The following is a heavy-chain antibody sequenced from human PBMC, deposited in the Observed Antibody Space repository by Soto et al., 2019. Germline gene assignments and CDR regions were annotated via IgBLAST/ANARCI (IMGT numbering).Heavy chain of an antibody. V-gene: IGHV3-7*01. CDR3: ARDLGYCSSTSCHAYFDY. Sequence: ESGGGLVQPGGSLRLSCAASGFTFSSYWMSWVRQAPGKGLEWVANIKQDGSEKYYVDSVKGRFTISRDNAKNSLYLQMNSLRAEDTAVYYCARDLGYCSSTSCHAYFDYWGQGTLVTVSS. CDR1: GFTFSSYW. CDR2: IKQDGSEK. J-gene: IGHJ4*02. D-gene: IGHD2-2*01.